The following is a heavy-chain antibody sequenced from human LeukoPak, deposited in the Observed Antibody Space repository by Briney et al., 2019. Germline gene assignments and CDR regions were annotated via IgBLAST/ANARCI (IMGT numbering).Heavy chain of an antibody. CDR1: GFTFSSYA. CDR3: ARAAGVFDY. Sequence: GGSLRLSCAASGFTFSSYAMHWVRQAPGKGLEWVAVISYDGSNKYYADSVKGRFTISRDNSKNTLYLQMNSLRAEDTAVYYCARAAGVFDYWGQGTVVTVSS. D-gene: IGHD6-13*01. V-gene: IGHV3-30-3*01. CDR2: ISYDGSNK. J-gene: IGHJ4*02.